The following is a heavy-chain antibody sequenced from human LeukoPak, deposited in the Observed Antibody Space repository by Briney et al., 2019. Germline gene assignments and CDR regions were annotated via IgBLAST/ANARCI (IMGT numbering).Heavy chain of an antibody. CDR2: INPNSGGT. V-gene: IGHV1-2*02. CDR1: GYTFTGCY. J-gene: IGHJ5*02. D-gene: IGHD1-26*01. CDR3: ARDAGWELPKYNWFDP. Sequence: ASVKVSCKASGYTFTGCYMHWVRQAPGQGLEWMGWINPNSGGTNYAQKFQGRVTMTRDTSISTAYMELSRLRSDDTAVYYCARDAGWELPKYNWFDPWGQGTLVTVSS.